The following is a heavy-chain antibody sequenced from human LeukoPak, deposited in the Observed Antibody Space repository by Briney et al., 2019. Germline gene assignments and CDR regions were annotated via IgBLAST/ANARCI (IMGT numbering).Heavy chain of an antibody. CDR1: GYASTSYY. V-gene: IGHV1-46*01. J-gene: IGHJ6*02. CDR2: INPSGGST. CDR3: ARGGGYSYGFYYYYGMDV. Sequence: ASVKVSCKASGYASTSYYMHWVRQAPGQGLEWMGIINPSGGSTSYAQKFQGRVTMTRDTSTSTVYMELSSLRSEDTAVYYCARGGGYSYGFYYYYGMDVWGQGTTVTVSS. D-gene: IGHD5-18*01.